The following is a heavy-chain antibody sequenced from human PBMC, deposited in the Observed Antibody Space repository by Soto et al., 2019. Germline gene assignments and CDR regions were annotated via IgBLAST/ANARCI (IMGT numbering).Heavy chain of an antibody. D-gene: IGHD2-15*01. CDR2: IINDGSEK. CDR1: GFRFASYG. V-gene: IGHV3-33*05. CDR3: ARDDIGAPNAFDM. Sequence: GGSLSLSCVASGFRFASYGFHWVRQAPGKGLEWVAVIINDGSEKNHADSVKDRFTISRDNSKNTLYLQMDSLRAGDTALYYCARDDIGAPNAFDMWGQGTMVTVSS. J-gene: IGHJ3*02.